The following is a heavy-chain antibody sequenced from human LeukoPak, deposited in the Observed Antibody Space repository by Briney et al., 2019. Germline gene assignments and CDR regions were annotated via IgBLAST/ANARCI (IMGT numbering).Heavy chain of an antibody. CDR2: ISWNSGSI. CDR3: AKVHYYGSGSSLGALDI. D-gene: IGHD3-10*01. J-gene: IGHJ3*02. CDR1: GFTFDDYA. Sequence: PGRSLRLSCAASGFTFDDYAMHWVRQAPGKGLEWVSGISWNSGSIGYADSVKGRFTISRDNAKNSLYLQMNSLRAEDTALYYCAKVHYYGSGSSLGALDIWGQGTVVTVSS. V-gene: IGHV3-9*01.